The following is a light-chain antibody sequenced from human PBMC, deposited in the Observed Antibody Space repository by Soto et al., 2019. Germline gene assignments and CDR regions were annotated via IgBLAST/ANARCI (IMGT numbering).Light chain of an antibody. CDR1: RDVSTN. V-gene: IGKV3-15*01. CDR2: GAS. Sequence: EIVLTQSPATLSLSPGESATLSCRASRDVSTNLAWFQQKPGQTPRLVLYGASKRATGIPARFSGSGSGTHFTLTISSLQSEDFGVYYCQHYNNWPPYSFGQGTKVDIK. CDR3: QHYNNWPPYS. J-gene: IGKJ2*03.